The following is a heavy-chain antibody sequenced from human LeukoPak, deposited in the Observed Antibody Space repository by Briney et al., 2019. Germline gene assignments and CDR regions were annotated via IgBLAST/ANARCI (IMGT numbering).Heavy chain of an antibody. J-gene: IGHJ4*02. CDR1: GYSISSGYY. D-gene: IGHD3-22*01. CDR2: IYHSGRT. CDR3: ARDLRYYYDSSGWGYYFDY. Sequence: SETLSLTCTVSGYSISSGYYWGWIRQPPGKGLEWIGSIYHSGRTFYNPSLKSRVTISVDTSKNQFSLKLTSVTAADTAVYYCARDLRYYYDSSGWGYYFDYWGQGTLVTVSS. V-gene: IGHV4-38-2*02.